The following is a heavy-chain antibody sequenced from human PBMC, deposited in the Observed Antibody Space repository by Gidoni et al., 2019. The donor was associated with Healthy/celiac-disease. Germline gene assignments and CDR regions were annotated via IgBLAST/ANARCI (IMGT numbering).Heavy chain of an antibody. CDR3: ARRGLSWNYVPFDY. V-gene: IGHV4-39*01. D-gene: IGHD1-7*01. Sequence: SIYYSGSTYYNPSLKSRVTISVDTSKNQFSLKLSSVTAADTAVYYCARRGLSWNYVPFDYWGQGTLVTVSS. J-gene: IGHJ4*02. CDR2: IYYSGST.